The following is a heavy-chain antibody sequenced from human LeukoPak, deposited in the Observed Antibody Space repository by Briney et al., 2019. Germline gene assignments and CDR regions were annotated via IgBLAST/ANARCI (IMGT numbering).Heavy chain of an antibody. D-gene: IGHD2-15*01. J-gene: IGHJ4*02. CDR3: AKQLGYCSDGSCYFPY. V-gene: IGHV3-23*01. Sequence: GGSLRLSCAASGFTFSSFAMSWVRQAPGRGLEWVSAISNNGGYTYYADSVQGRFAISRDNSKSTLCLQMNSLRAEDTAVYYCAKQLGYCSDGSCYFPYWGQGTLVTVSS. CDR2: ISNNGGYT. CDR1: GFTFSSFA.